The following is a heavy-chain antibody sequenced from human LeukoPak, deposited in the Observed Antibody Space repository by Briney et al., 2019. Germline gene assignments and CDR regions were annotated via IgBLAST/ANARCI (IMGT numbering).Heavy chain of an antibody. CDR3: AKAVPPQSSGYTDYWYFDL. Sequence: PGGSLRLSCAASGFTFDYYAMHWLRQPPAKGLEWVSGISWNSGSIGYADSVKGRFTIYRDNAKNSLYLQMNSLRAEDTALYYCAKAVPPQSSGYTDYWYFDLWGRGTLVTVSS. D-gene: IGHD3-22*01. CDR1: GFTFDYYA. CDR2: ISWNSGSI. J-gene: IGHJ2*01. V-gene: IGHV3-9*01.